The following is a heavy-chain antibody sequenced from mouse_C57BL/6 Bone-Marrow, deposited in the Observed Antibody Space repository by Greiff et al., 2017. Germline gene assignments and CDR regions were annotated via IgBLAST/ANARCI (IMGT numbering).Heavy chain of an antibody. CDR3: ARNWDAWFAY. CDR2: IDPSDSYT. V-gene: IGHV1-50*01. D-gene: IGHD4-1*01. Sequence: QVQLQQPGAELVKPGASVKLSCKASGYTFTSYWMQWVKQRPGQGLEWIGEIDPSDSYTNYNQKFKGKATLTVDTSSSTAYMQLSSLTSEDSAVYYCARNWDAWFAYWGQGTLVTVSA. CDR1: GYTFTSYW. J-gene: IGHJ3*01.